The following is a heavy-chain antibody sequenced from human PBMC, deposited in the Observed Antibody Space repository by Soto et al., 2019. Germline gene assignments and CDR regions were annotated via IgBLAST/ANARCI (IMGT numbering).Heavy chain of an antibody. D-gene: IGHD3-22*01. V-gene: IGHV1-58*01. J-gene: IGHJ3*02. CDR1: GFTFTSSA. Sequence: SVKVSCKASGFTFTSSAVQWVRQARGQRLEWIGWIVVGSGNTNYAQKFQERVTITRDMSTSTAYMELSSLRSEDTAVYYCAAIAPPHYYDSSGSDAFDIWGQGTMVTVSS. CDR2: IVVGSGNT. CDR3: AAIAPPHYYDSSGSDAFDI.